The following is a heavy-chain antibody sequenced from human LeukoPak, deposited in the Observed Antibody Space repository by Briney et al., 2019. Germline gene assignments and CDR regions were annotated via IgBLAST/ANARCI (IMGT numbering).Heavy chain of an antibody. Sequence: GGSLRLSCAASGFTFSSYGMHWVRQAPGKGLEWVAVISYDGSNKYYADSVKGRFTISRDNSKNTLYLQMNSLRAEDTAVYYCAKLLSVITFGANDAFDIWGQGTMVTVSS. CDR1: GFTFSSYG. V-gene: IGHV3-30*18. CDR3: AKLLSVITFGANDAFDI. D-gene: IGHD3-16*01. J-gene: IGHJ3*02. CDR2: ISYDGSNK.